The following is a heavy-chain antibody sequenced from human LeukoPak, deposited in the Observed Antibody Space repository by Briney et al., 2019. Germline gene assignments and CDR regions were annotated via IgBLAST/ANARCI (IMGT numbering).Heavy chain of an antibody. CDR3: LTYYYGSSGYYIFDY. V-gene: IGHV3-74*01. CDR2: INSDGSST. J-gene: IGHJ4*02. D-gene: IGHD3-22*01. CDR1: GFTFSSYW. Sequence: GGSLRLSCAASGFTFSSYWMHWVRQAPGKGLVWVSRINSDGSSTSYADSVKGRFTISRDNAKNTLYLQMNSLRAEDTAVYYCLTYYYGSSGYYIFDYWGQGTLVTVSS.